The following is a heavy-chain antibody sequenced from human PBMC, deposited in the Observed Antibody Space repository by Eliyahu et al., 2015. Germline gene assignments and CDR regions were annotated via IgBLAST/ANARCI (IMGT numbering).Heavy chain of an antibody. CDR1: GYMXTNYD. Sequence: QVQLVQSGAEVKKPGAXVKVSCXXSGYMXTNYDXNWVRQATGQGLEWMGWMNPNSANTGYAQKFQGRVTMTRNTSISTAYMELSSLRSEDTAVYYCARVRTDYAFDIWGQGTTVTVSS. J-gene: IGHJ3*02. V-gene: IGHV1-8*01. CDR3: ARVRTDYAFDI. CDR2: MNPNSANT. D-gene: IGHD3-3*01.